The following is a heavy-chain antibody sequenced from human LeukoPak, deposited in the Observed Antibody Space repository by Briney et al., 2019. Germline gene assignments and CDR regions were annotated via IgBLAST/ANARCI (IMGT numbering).Heavy chain of an antibody. CDR2: INTYNGNT. V-gene: IGHV1-18*01. Sequence: ASVKVSCKASGYTFTSYGISWVRQAPGQGLRGGGWINTYNGNTIYAQKFQGRVTMTTDTSTSTAYMELRSLRSDDTAVYYCARDLLWFGELIDAFDIWGQGTMVTVSS. J-gene: IGHJ3*02. CDR1: GYTFTSYG. CDR3: ARDLLWFGELIDAFDI. D-gene: IGHD3-10*01.